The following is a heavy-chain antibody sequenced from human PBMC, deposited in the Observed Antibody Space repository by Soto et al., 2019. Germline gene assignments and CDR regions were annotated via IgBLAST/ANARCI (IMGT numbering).Heavy chain of an antibody. D-gene: IGHD3-3*01. CDR3: ARDRGRFLEWSPYYYYGMDV. CDR1: GYTFTGYY. CDR2: INPNSGGT. J-gene: IGHJ6*02. Sequence: ASVKVSCKASGYTFTGYYMHWVRQAPGQGLEWMGWINPNSGGTNYAQKFQGWVTMTRDTSISTAYMELSRLRSDDTAVYYCARDRGRFLEWSPYYYYGMDVWGQGTTVTVSS. V-gene: IGHV1-2*04.